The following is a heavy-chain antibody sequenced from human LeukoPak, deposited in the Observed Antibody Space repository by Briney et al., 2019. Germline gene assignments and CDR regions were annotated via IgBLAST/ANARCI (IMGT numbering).Heavy chain of an antibody. V-gene: IGHV4-34*01. CDR1: GGSFSGYN. D-gene: IGHD1-26*01. CDR2: INHSGST. J-gene: IGHJ6*03. Sequence: SETLSLTCAVYGGSFSGYNWSWIRWPPGKGLEWIGEINHSGSTNYNPSLKSRVTISVDTSKNQFSLKLSSVTAADTAVYYCARGNLDRGYYYYYYMDVWGKGTTVTVSS. CDR3: ARGNLDRGYYYYYYMDV.